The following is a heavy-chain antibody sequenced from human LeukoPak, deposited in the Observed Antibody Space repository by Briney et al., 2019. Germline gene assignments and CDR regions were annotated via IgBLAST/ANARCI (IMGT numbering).Heavy chain of an antibody. CDR1: GYSFTSYW. CDR3: ARRGYDSSFSTFDY. V-gene: IGHV5-51*01. D-gene: IGHD3-22*01. J-gene: IGHJ4*02. Sequence: GESLKISCKGSGYSFTSYWIGWVRPMPGKGLEWMGIIYPGDSDTRYIPSFQGQVTISADKPISTAYLQWSSLKASDTAMYYCARRGYDSSFSTFDYWGQGTLVTVSS. CDR2: IYPGDSDT.